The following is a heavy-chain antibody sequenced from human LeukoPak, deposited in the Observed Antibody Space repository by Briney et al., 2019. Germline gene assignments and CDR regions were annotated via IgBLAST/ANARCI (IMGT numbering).Heavy chain of an antibody. Sequence: SETLSLTCAVYVGSFSGYYWSCICQRPGKGLEWRWEINHRGSANYNPSLTSRVTISVDTPKNQFSLKLSSATAADTAVYYCARSQPPVGYYYGSADFDYWGQGTLVTVSS. CDR1: VGSFSGYY. V-gene: IGHV4-34*01. CDR3: ARSQPPVGYYYGSADFDY. J-gene: IGHJ4*02. CDR2: INHRGSA. D-gene: IGHD3-10*01.